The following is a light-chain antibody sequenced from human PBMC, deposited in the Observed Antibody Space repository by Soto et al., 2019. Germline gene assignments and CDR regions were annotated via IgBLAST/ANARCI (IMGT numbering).Light chain of an antibody. CDR1: SSNIGTNT. V-gene: IGLV1-44*01. Sequence: QSVLTQPPSASGTPGQRVTISCSGSSSNIGTNTVNWYQQFPRSAPKLLMYSSNQRPSGVPDRLSGSKSGTSASLAISGLQSEDEADYYCAAWDGSLNVVLFGGGTKVTVL. CDR2: SSN. J-gene: IGLJ3*02. CDR3: AAWDGSLNVVL.